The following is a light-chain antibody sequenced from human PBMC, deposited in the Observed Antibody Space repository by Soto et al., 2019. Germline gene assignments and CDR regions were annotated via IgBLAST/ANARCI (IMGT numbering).Light chain of an antibody. V-gene: IGKV3-15*01. Sequence: EIVMTQSPATLSVSPGERATLSCRASQSVSSNLAWYQQKPGQAPRLLIYGASTRATGIPARFSGSGSGTEFTLTISSLEPEDFAVYYCQQYSRAPLTFGQGTKVDIK. CDR2: GAS. CDR1: QSVSSN. J-gene: IGKJ1*01. CDR3: QQYSRAPLT.